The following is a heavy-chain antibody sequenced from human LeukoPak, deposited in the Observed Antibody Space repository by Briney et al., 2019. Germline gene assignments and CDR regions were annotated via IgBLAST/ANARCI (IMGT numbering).Heavy chain of an antibody. D-gene: IGHD3-9*01. Sequence: ASVKVSCKASGYTFTDYYMHWVRQAPGQGLEWMGWINPNSGGAYFARKFQGRVTMTGDTSISTAYMELSSLTSDDTAVYYCARGGDYDILTGYPFDYWGQGTLVTVSS. CDR3: ARGGDYDILTGYPFDY. J-gene: IGHJ4*02. V-gene: IGHV1-2*02. CDR2: INPNSGGA. CDR1: GYTFTDYY.